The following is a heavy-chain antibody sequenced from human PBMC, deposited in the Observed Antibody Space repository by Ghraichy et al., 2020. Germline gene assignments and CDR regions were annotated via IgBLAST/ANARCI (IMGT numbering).Heavy chain of an antibody. CDR1: GDSFNLYY. CDR2: INNSGRT. J-gene: IGHJ3*01. Sequence: SETLSLTYSVYGDSFNLYYWTFIRQPPGKGLEWIGEINNSGRTNYKPSLSSRVTISLDTSKNQFSLKLTSMSAADTAVYFCARGRMYTSGPAAFDVWGQGTMVSVS. D-gene: IGHD6-19*01. V-gene: IGHV4-34*01. CDR3: ARGRMYTSGPAAFDV.